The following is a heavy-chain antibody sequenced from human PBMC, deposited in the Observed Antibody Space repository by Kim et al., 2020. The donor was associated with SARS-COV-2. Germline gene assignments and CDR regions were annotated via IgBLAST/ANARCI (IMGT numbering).Heavy chain of an antibody. CDR1: GFTVSSNY. J-gene: IGHJ6*02. CDR2: IYSGGST. CDR3: ARDQNTVTTSPAGMDV. D-gene: IGHD4-4*01. V-gene: IGHV3-53*04. Sequence: GGSLRLSCAASGFTVSSNYMSWVRQAPGKGLEWVSVIYSGGSTYYADSVKGRFTISRHNSKNTLYLQMNSLRAEDTAVYYCARDQNTVTTSPAGMDVWGQGTTVTVSS.